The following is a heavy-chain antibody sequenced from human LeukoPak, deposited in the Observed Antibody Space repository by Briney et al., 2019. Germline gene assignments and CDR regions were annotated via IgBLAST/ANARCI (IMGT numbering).Heavy chain of an antibody. V-gene: IGHV3-48*03. Sequence: GGSLRLSCAASGFTFSSYEMNGVRQAPGRGLEWLSYINSSSTTIYYADSVEGRFTISRDNAKNSLFLQMNSLRDEDTAVYYSAKGGDGAPYYPDYWGQGTLVTVSS. CDR1: GFTFSSYE. J-gene: IGHJ4*02. D-gene: IGHD4/OR15-4a*01. CDR3: AKGGDGAPYYPDY. CDR2: INSSSTTI.